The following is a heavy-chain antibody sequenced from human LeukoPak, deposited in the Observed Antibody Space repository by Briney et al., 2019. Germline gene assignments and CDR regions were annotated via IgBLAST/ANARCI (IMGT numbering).Heavy chain of an antibody. CDR2: IRSDGSNK. J-gene: IGHJ4*02. Sequence: GGSLRLSCAGSGFSFSSYGMHWVRQAPGKGLEWMAFIRSDGSNKYYADSVKGRFTISRDNYKNTLFLQMNSLRAEDTAVYYCAKADWAYYFDYWGQGTLVTVSS. V-gene: IGHV3-30*02. CDR3: AKADWAYYFDY. CDR1: GFSFSSYG. D-gene: IGHD3-9*01.